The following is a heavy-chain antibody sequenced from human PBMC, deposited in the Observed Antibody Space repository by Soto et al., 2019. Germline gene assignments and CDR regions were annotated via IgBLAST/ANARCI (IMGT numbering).Heavy chain of an antibody. Sequence: EVQLLESGGDLVQPGESLRLSCAASGLTFNTCTMNWVRQAPGKGLEWVSGISGNGGGTYYADSVKGRFTISRDNSKDTLYLQINSLRADDTAVYYCAKEMVQVRAGFYMDVWGKGTTVTVSS. CDR3: AKEMVQVRAGFYMDV. CDR1: GLTFNTCT. J-gene: IGHJ6*03. D-gene: IGHD2-8*01. V-gene: IGHV3-23*01. CDR2: ISGNGGGT.